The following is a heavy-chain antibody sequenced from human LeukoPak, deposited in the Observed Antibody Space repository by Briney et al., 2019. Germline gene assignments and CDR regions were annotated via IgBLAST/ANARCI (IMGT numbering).Heavy chain of an antibody. D-gene: IGHD6-13*01. J-gene: IGHJ1*01. CDR2: ISGSGGST. V-gene: IGHV3-23*01. CDR3: AKESGSSSWYTSFQH. CDR1: GFTFSSYA. Sequence: GGSLRLSCAASGFTFSSYAMSWVRQAPGKGLEWVSAISGSGGSTYYADSVKGRFTISRDNSKNTLYLQMNSLRAEDTTVYYCAKESGSSSWYTSFQHWGQGTLVTVSS.